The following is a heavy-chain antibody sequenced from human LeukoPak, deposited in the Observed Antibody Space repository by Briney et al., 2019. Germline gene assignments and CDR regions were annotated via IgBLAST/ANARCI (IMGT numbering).Heavy chain of an antibody. D-gene: IGHD6-19*01. Sequence: GGSLRLSCAASGFTLSSYWMHWVRQAPGKGLVWVSRIKSDGSTTNYADSVKGRFTISRDNAKNTLYLQMNSLRAEDPAVYYCARELAVGGTWFDPWGQGTLVTVSS. V-gene: IGHV3-74*01. J-gene: IGHJ5*02. CDR2: IKSDGSTT. CDR1: GFTLSSYW. CDR3: ARELAVGGTWFDP.